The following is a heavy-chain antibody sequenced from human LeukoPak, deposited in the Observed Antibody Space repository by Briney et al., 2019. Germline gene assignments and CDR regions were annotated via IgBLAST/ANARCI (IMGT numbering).Heavy chain of an antibody. J-gene: IGHJ5*02. CDR2: IYYSGST. CDR3: ARFVWDTAMVTHYGWFDP. Sequence: PSETLSLTCTVSGGSISSYYWSWIRQPPGKGLEWIGYIYYSGSTNYNPSLKSRVTISVDTSKNQFSLKLSSVTAADTAVYYCARFVWDTAMVTHYGWFDPWGQGTLVTVSS. V-gene: IGHV4-59*01. CDR1: GGSISSYY. D-gene: IGHD5-18*01.